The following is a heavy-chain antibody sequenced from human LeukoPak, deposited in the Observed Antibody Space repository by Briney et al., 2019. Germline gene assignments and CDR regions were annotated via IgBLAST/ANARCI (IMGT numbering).Heavy chain of an antibody. CDR1: GFTFSSSG. J-gene: IGHJ5*02. V-gene: IGHV3-30*03. Sequence: GGSLRLSCAASGFTFSSSGMHWVRQAPGKGLEWVAVISYDGSNKYYADSVKGRFTFSRDNSKNTLYLQMNSLRAEDTAVYYCAREWYYYDSSGYYNWFDPWGQGTLVTVSS. CDR3: AREWYYYDSSGYYNWFDP. D-gene: IGHD3-22*01. CDR2: ISYDGSNK.